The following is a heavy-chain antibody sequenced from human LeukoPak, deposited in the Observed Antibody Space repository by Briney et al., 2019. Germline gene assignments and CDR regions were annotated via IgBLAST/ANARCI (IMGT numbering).Heavy chain of an antibody. V-gene: IGHV4-38-2*02. J-gene: IGHJ3*02. CDR3: ASHFYDNTGRPFDI. CDR1: GYSISSGSY. D-gene: IGHD3-22*01. CDR2: IYHSGST. Sequence: SETLSLTCTVSGYSISSGSYWGWIRQPPGKGLEWVGSIYHSGSTYRNPSLKSRVTISVDTSKNQFSLKLNSVTAADTAVYYCASHFYDNTGRPFDIWGQGTMVTVSS.